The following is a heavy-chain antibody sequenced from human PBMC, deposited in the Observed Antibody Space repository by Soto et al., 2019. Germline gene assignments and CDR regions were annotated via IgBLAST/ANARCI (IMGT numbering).Heavy chain of an antibody. D-gene: IGHD6-19*01. Sequence: ASVKVSCKASGGTFSSYAISWVRQAPGQGLEWMGGIIPIFGTANYAQKFQGRVTITADESTSTAYMELSSLRSEDTAVYYCAREGTVAYAFDSWGQGTMVTVSS. CDR1: GGTFSSYA. CDR3: AREGTVAYAFDS. CDR2: IIPIFGTA. J-gene: IGHJ3*02. V-gene: IGHV1-69*13.